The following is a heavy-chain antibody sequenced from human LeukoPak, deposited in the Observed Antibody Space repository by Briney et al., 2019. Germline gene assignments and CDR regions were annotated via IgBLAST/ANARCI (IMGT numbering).Heavy chain of an antibody. V-gene: IGHV4-59*01. J-gene: IGHJ6*02. CDR2: IYYSGST. CDR3: ARGNYRIRYFDLDYYYYGTDV. D-gene: IGHD3-9*01. CDR1: GGSISSYY. Sequence: SETLSLTCTVSGGSISSYYWSWIRQPPGKGLEWIGYIYYSGSTNYNPSLKSRVTISVDTSKNQFSLKLSSVTAADTAVYYCARGNYRIRYFDLDYYYYGTDVWGQGTTVTVSS.